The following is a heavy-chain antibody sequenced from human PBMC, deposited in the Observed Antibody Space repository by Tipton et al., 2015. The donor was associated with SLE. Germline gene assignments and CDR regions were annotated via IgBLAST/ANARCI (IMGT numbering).Heavy chain of an antibody. Sequence: TLSLTCTVSGGSISSYYWSWIRQPAGKGLEWIGYIYTSGSTNYNPSLKSRVTISVDTSKNQFSLKLSSVTAADTAVYYCARDELVYFDLWGRCTLVTVSS. J-gene: IGHJ2*01. CDR2: IYTSGST. D-gene: IGHD3-10*01. CDR3: ARDELVYFDL. CDR1: GGSISSYY. V-gene: IGHV4-4*09.